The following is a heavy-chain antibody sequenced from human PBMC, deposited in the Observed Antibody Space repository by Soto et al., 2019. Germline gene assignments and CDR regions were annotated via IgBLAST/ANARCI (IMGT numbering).Heavy chain of an antibody. J-gene: IGHJ2*01. CDR2: TNHSGNT. V-gene: IGHV4-34*01. Sequence: SSTXSLTGSVYVSCLSDNYLNWLRHPPGKGLEWIGETNHSGNTNYNPSLRSRVTISIDTSKNQLSLNLRSVSAADTAVYYCERGRGDF. CDR3: ERGRGDF. CDR1: VSCLSDNY.